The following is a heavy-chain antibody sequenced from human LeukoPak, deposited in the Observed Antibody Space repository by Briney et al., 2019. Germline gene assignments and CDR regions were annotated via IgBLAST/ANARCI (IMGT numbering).Heavy chain of an antibody. CDR1: GFTFSSYS. D-gene: IGHD3-10*01. CDR2: ISSSSSYI. V-gene: IGHV3-21*01. CDR3: ARDPTFYYGSGSFWYFDY. J-gene: IGHJ4*02. Sequence: GGSLRLSCAASGFTFSSYSMDWVRQAPGKGLEWVSSISSSSSYIYYADSVKGRFTISRDNAKNSLYLQMNSLRAEDTAVYYCARDPTFYYGSGSFWYFDYWGQGTLVTVSS.